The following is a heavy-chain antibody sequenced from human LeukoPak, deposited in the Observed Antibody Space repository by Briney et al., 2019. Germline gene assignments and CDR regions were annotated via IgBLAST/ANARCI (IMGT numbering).Heavy chain of an antibody. V-gene: IGHV3-23*01. CDR3: AKDLTLVVVVPRPLLGFDP. CDR2: ISGSGGST. D-gene: IGHD3-22*01. CDR1: GFTFSSYA. Sequence: GGSLRLSCAASGFTFSSYAMSWVRQAPGKGLEWVSAISGSGGSTYYADSVKGRFTISRDNSKNTLYLQMNSLRAEDTAVYYCAKDLTLVVVVPRPLLGFDPWGQGTLVTVSS. J-gene: IGHJ5*02.